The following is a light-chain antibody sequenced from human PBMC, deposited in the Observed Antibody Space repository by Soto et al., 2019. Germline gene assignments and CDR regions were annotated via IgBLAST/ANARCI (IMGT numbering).Light chain of an antibody. CDR1: QTITRW. V-gene: IGKV1-5*01. Sequence: DIQMTQSPSTLSASVGYRFTITCRASQTITRWMAWYQQKPGKAPKLLIYDASTLESGVPSRFSGSRSGTEFTLTISSLQPEDFATYCCQHYSTVWSFGQGTRVDIK. CDR2: DAS. CDR3: QHYSTVWS. J-gene: IGKJ1*01.